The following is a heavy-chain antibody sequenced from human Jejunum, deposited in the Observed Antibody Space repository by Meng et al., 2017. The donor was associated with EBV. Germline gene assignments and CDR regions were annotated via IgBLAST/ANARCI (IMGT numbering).Heavy chain of an antibody. CDR2: IYWDDDK. Sequence: LKGSGPKLVQPTQTLTLTCTFSGFSLSTSGVGVGWIRQPPGEALEWLAVIYWDDDKRYSPYLKNRLTITKDTSKNQVVLTMTNMDPVDTATYYCAHRLRSGSPWAWGYFDYWGQGTLVTVSS. D-gene: IGHD3-10*01. CDR3: AHRLRSGSPWAWGYFDY. V-gene: IGHV2-5*02. CDR1: GFSLSTSGVG. J-gene: IGHJ4*02.